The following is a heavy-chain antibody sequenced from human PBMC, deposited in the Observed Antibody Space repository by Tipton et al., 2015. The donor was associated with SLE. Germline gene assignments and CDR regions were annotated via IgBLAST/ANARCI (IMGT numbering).Heavy chain of an antibody. V-gene: IGHV4-39*01. D-gene: IGHD1-26*01. CDR3: ARHGGRYSAGGDHFDY. CDR2: IHYSGST. Sequence: GLVKPSETPSLTCTVSGGSISSSAYYWGWIRQPPGKGLEWIGSIHYSGSTYYNPSPKSRVSISVDTSKNQFSLRLTSVTTADTTVYFCARHGGRYSAGGDHFDYWGQGALVTVSS. J-gene: IGHJ4*02. CDR1: GGSISSSAYY.